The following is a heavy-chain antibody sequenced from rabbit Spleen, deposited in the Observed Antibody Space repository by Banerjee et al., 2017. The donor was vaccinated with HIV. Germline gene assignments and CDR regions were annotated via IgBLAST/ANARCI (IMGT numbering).Heavy chain of an antibody. D-gene: IGHD2-1*01. CDR3: ARAYDGTTGFKL. J-gene: IGHJ4*01. V-gene: IGHV1S45*01. Sequence: QEQLEESGGDLVKPGASLTLTCTASGFSFSSSYYMCWVRQAPGKGLEWIGCIYAGSSGNTYYASWAQGRFTISKTSSTTVTLQMTSLTVADTATYFCARAYDGTTGFKLWGPGTLVTVS. CDR1: GFSFSSSYY. CDR2: IYAGSSGNT.